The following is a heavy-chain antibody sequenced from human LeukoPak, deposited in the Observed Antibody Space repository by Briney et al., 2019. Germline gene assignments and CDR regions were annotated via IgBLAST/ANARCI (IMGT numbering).Heavy chain of an antibody. CDR1: GYTFTVYY. V-gene: IGHV1-2*06. J-gene: IGHJ4*02. CDR2: INPSTGGT. Sequence: ASVTVSCKASGYTFTVYYMHWVRQAPGQGLEGMGRINPSTGGTNSAQKFQGRVTMTRDTSISTAYMELSRLTSDDTAVYFCARESTSDYLDSWGQGTLVTVSS. CDR3: ARESTSDYLDS.